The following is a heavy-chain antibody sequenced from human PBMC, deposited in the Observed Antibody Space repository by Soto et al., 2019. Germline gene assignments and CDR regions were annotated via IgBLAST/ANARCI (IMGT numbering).Heavy chain of an antibody. CDR1: GFKFSSYN. CDR3: TRGSYGPRPYYYGMDV. D-gene: IGHD1-26*01. J-gene: IGHJ6*02. Sequence: GGSLRLSCAASGFKFSSYNINWVRQAPGKGLEWVGFIRSKAYGGTTEYAASVKGRFTISRDDSKSIAYLQMNSLKTEDTAVYYCTRGSYGPRPYYYGMDVWGQGTTVTVSS. CDR2: IRSKAYGGTT. V-gene: IGHV3-49*04.